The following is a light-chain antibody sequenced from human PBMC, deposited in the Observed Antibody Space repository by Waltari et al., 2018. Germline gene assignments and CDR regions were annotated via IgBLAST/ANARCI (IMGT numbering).Light chain of an antibody. J-gene: IGLJ2*01. V-gene: IGLV1-47*01. CDR2: RNN. CDR1: RSHLGANY. Sequence: QSVLTQPPSASGTPGQRVTLSCSGRRSHLGANYVYWYQQVPGLAPRLLIYRNNKRPSGVPDRFSASKSCTSASLAISGLRSEDEADYYCATWDDSLSGGVFGGGTKLTVL. CDR3: ATWDDSLSGGV.